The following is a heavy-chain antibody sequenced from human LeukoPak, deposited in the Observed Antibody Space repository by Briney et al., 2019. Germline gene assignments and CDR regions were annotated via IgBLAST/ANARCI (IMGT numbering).Heavy chain of an antibody. V-gene: IGHV1-18*01. CDR3: ANLREWDLPDLFDY. D-gene: IGHD1-26*01. CDR1: GYTFTSYG. CDR2: IIAYNGNT. Sequence: ASVKVSCKASGYTFTSYGISWARQAPGQGLEWMGWIIAYNGNTNYAQKLQGRVTMTTDTSTSTAYMELRSLRSDDTAVYYCANLREWDLPDLFDYWGQGTLVTVSS. J-gene: IGHJ4*02.